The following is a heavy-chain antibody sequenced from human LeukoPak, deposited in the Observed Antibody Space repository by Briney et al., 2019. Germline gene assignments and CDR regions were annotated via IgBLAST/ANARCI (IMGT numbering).Heavy chain of an antibody. Sequence: GGSLRLSCAASGFTFNNYRMHWVRQAPGKGLEWVAVTSHDGGNKYYADSVKGRFTISRDNSKNTLYLQMDSLRVEDTAVYYCAKWLYSGKYWTGKDYFDYWGQGTMVTVSS. CDR1: GFTFNNYR. D-gene: IGHD1-26*01. CDR2: TSHDGGNK. V-gene: IGHV3-30*18. CDR3: AKWLYSGKYWTGKDYFDY. J-gene: IGHJ4*02.